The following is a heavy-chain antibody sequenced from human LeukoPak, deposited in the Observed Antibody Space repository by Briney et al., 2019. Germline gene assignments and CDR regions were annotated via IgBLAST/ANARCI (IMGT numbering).Heavy chain of an antibody. CDR1: GFTFSSYW. J-gene: IGHJ4*02. D-gene: IGHD3-10*01. CDR2: INTDGSST. Sequence: GGSLRLSCVVSGFTFSSYWMHWVRQAPGKGLVWVSRINTDGSSTNYADSVKGRFTISRDDAKNTLYLQMNSLRAEDTAVYYCGTSHNGDPDHFCFWGQGTLVTVSS. V-gene: IGHV3-74*01. CDR3: GTSHNGDPDHFCF.